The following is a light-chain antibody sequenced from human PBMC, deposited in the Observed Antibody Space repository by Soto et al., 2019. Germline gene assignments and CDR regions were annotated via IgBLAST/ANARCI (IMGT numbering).Light chain of an antibody. CDR3: CSYAGSSTHVV. Sequence: QSVLTQPPSASGTPGQRVTISCSGGNSNIGTYTVNWYQQLPGTAPKLLIYNNNERPSGVPDRFSGSKSGTSASLAISGLQSEDEADYYCCSYAGSSTHVVFGGGTKLTVL. J-gene: IGLJ2*01. V-gene: IGLV1-44*01. CDR1: NSNIGTYT. CDR2: NNN.